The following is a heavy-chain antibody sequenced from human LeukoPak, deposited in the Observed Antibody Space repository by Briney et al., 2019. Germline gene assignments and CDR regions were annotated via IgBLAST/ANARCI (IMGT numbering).Heavy chain of an antibody. J-gene: IGHJ5*02. V-gene: IGHV3-23*01. D-gene: IGHD2-15*01. Sequence: TGGSLRLSCAASGFTFSSYAMSWVRQAPGKGLEWVSAISGGGGGTYYADSVKGRFTISRDNSKNTLYLQMHSLRAEDTAVYYCAKDTKRYCSGAICSNWFDPWGQGTPVTVSS. CDR1: GFTFSSYA. CDR2: ISGGGGGT. CDR3: AKDTKRYCSGAICSNWFDP.